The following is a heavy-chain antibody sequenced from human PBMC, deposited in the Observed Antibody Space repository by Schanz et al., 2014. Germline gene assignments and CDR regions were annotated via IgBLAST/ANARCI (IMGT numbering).Heavy chain of an antibody. J-gene: IGHJ4*02. CDR1: GFTFCRYG. D-gene: IGHD3-22*01. CDR3: AKDAAYYDSVIFPDH. CDR2: TRYDGNNK. Sequence: QVQLGESGGGVVQPGRSLRLSCAASGFTFCRYGMHWVRQAPGKGLEWVAATRYDGNNKYYVDSVKGRFTISRDNSKNTLYLQMNSLRAEDTAIYFCAKDAAYYDSVIFPDHWGQGTLVTVSS. V-gene: IGHV3-33*06.